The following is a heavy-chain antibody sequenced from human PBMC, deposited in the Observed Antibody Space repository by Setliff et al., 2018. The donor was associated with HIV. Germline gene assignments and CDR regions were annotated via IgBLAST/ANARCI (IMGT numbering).Heavy chain of an antibody. V-gene: IGHV4-4*09. CDR2: IYISGTT. J-gene: IGHJ6*02. CDR3: ARRSIVGVTRGFYYYGLDV. CDR1: GGSINNHY. D-gene: IGHD1-26*01. Sequence: LSLTCTVSGGSINNHYWYWIRQPPGKGLEWIGYIYISGTTNYNPSLKNRVTMSLDTSKTQVSLRLTSVTAADTAVYYCARRSIVGVTRGFYYYGLDVWGQGTTVTVSS.